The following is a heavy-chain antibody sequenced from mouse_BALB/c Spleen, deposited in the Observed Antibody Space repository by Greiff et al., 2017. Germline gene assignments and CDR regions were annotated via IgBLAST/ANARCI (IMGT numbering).Heavy chain of an antibody. Sequence: QVQLKQSGPGLVAPSQSLSITCTVSGFSLTGYGVNWVRQPPGKGLEWLGMIWGDGSTDYNSALKSRLSISKDNSKSQVFLKMNSLQTDDTARYYCARDPGYGSYAMDYWGQGTSVTVSS. V-gene: IGHV2-6-7*01. J-gene: IGHJ4*01. D-gene: IGHD3-2*02. CDR2: IWGDGST. CDR3: ARDPGYGSYAMDY. CDR1: GFSLTGYG.